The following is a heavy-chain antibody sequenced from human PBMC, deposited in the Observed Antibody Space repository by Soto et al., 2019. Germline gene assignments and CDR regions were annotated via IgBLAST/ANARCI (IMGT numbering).Heavy chain of an antibody. CDR3: ARGGPAPYGYCGMDV. J-gene: IGHJ6*02. V-gene: IGHV1-18*01. CDR2: ISAYNGNT. D-gene: IGHD4-17*01. Sequence: QVQLVQSGGEVKKPGASVKVSCKTSGYSFTTYGISWVRQAPGQGLEWMGWISAYNGNTNYAQKLQGRVTMTTDTATRRAYMEMRSQSSDDTAVYYCARGGPAPYGYCGMDVGGQGSTVTVSS. CDR1: GYSFTTYG.